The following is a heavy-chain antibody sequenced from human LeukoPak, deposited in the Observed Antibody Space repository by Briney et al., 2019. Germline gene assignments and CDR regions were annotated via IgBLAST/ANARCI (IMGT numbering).Heavy chain of an antibody. J-gene: IGHJ4*02. Sequence: SETLSLTCTVSGGSISSGDYYWSWIRQPPGKGLEWIGYIYYSGSTYYNPSLKSRVTISVDTSRNQFSLKLSSVTAADTAVYYCARYGDYVDYFDYWGQGTLVTVSS. CDR1: GGSISSGDYY. CDR3: ARYGDYVDYFDY. CDR2: IYYSGST. V-gene: IGHV4-30-4*01. D-gene: IGHD4-17*01.